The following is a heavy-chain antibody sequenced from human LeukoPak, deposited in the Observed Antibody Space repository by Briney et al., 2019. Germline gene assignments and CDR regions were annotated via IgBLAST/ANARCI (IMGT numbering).Heavy chain of an antibody. Sequence: ASVNVSCKASVYTFTGYYMHWVRQAPGQGLEWMGWINPNSGGTNYAQKVHGRVTMTRDTSISTAYLELSRLRSDDTAVYYCAREDSSGYYLVYWGQGTLVTVSS. D-gene: IGHD3-22*01. CDR1: VYTFTGYY. V-gene: IGHV1-2*02. J-gene: IGHJ4*02. CDR2: INPNSGGT. CDR3: AREDSSGYYLVY.